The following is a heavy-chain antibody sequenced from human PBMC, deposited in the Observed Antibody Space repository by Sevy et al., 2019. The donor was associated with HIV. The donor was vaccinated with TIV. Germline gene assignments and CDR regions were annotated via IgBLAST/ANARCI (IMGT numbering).Heavy chain of an antibody. CDR3: ARGRLEAEGFFFDY. J-gene: IGHJ4*02. Sequence: SQTLSLTCAISGDSVSSNSAAWNWIRQSPSRGLEWLGRTYYRSKWYNDYAVSVKSRITVSPDTSKNHFSLQLNFVTPEDTAVYYCARGRLEAEGFFFDYWGQGTLDTVSS. CDR1: GDSVSSNSAA. V-gene: IGHV6-1*01. D-gene: IGHD2-15*01. CDR2: TYYRSKWYN.